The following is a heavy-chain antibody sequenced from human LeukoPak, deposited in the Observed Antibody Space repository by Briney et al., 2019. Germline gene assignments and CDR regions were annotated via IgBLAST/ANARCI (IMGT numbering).Heavy chain of an antibody. CDR3: ARDRGCSSFDY. D-gene: IGHD2-15*01. V-gene: IGHV3-7*01. J-gene: IGHJ4*02. Sequence: GGSLRLSCAAYGFTFSNSWMTWVRQAPGKDLEWVATINPDESKVAYVGSVKGRFTISRDNAKNSVYLQMSSLRVEETGVFYCARDRGCSSFDYWGQGALVAVSS. CDR1: GFTFSNSW. CDR2: INPDESKV.